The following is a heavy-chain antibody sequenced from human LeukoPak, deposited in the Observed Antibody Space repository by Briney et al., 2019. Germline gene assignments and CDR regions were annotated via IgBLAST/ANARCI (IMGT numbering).Heavy chain of an antibody. V-gene: IGHV1-18*01. CDR1: GYTFTNYG. Sequence: ASVKVSCKASGYTFTNYGVSWVRQAPGQGLEWMGWISGYNGYTNYAQKFQFRVTMTTDTSTSTAYMELRSLASDDTAVYYCARDKAVTTELTQYFHHWGQGTLVTVSS. CDR2: ISGYNGYT. J-gene: IGHJ1*01. D-gene: IGHD4-11*01. CDR3: ARDKAVTTELTQYFHH.